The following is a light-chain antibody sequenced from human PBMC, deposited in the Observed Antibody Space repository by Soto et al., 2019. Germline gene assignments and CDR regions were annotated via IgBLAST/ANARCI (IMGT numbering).Light chain of an antibody. Sequence: ETVLTQSPGTLSLSPGERATLSCRASQSVGGSLAWYQQRPGQAPRLLVYHTSNRATGIPDRFSASGSGTDFTLTISRLEPEDFALYYCHQRQSWPRTFGQGTKVDIK. CDR3: HQRQSWPRT. CDR2: HTS. J-gene: IGKJ1*01. V-gene: IGKV3-11*01. CDR1: QSVGGS.